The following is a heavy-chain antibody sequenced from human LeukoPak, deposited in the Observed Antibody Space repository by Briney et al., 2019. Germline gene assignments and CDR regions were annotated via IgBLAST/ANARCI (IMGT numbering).Heavy chain of an antibody. CDR2: IYYSGST. CDR3: ARDLGSSWSPYWYFDL. Sequence: PGGSLRLSCAASGFTFSSYAMSWIRQPPGKGLEWIGYIYYSGSTNYNPSLKSRVTISVDTSKNQFSLKLSSVTAADTAVYYCARDLGSSWSPYWYFDLWGRGTLVTVSS. CDR1: GFTFSSYA. V-gene: IGHV4-59*01. D-gene: IGHD6-13*01. J-gene: IGHJ2*01.